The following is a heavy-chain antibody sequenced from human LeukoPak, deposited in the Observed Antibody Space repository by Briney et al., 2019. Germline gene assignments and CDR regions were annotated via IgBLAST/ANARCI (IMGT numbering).Heavy chain of an antibody. CDR3: ARDPFYRRSGWYGGYFDS. CDR1: GFTFSSYA. J-gene: IGHJ4*02. V-gene: IGHV3-30*04. D-gene: IGHD6-19*01. Sequence: GGSLRLSCAASGFTFSSYAMHWVRQAPGKGLEWVAVISYDGSNKYYADSVKGRFTISRDNSKNTLYLQMNSLRAEDTAVYYCARDPFYRRSGWYGGYFDSGAREPWSPSPQ. CDR2: ISYDGSNK.